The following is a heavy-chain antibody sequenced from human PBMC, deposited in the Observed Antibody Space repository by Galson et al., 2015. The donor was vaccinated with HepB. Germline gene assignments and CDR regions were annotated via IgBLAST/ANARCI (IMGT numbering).Heavy chain of an antibody. J-gene: IGHJ2*01. CDR3: ASDGGPYWFFDL. Sequence: SVKVSCKASGGTFISYAISWVRQAPGQGLEWMGGIIPIFGTTDYTHKYAQKFQGSVTITADKSTRTAYRDLGSLRSDDKAVYYCASDGGPYWFFDLWGRGTLVIVSS. D-gene: IGHD3-16*01. V-gene: IGHV1-69*06. CDR2: IIPIFGTT. CDR1: GGTFISYA.